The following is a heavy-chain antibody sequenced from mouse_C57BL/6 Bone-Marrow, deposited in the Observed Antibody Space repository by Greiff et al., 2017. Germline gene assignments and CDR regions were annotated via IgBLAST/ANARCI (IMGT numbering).Heavy chain of an antibody. Sequence: VQLQQPGAELVMPGASVKLSCKASGYTFTSYWMHWVKQRPGQGLEWIGEIDPSDSTTNYNQKFKGQSTLTVDKSSSPAYMQLSSLTSEDSAVYDCARERRYCSLFDYWGQGTTLTVSS. CDR1: GYTFTSYW. V-gene: IGHV1-69*01. J-gene: IGHJ2*01. D-gene: IGHD6-1*01. CDR2: IDPSDSTT. CDR3: ARERRYCSLFDY.